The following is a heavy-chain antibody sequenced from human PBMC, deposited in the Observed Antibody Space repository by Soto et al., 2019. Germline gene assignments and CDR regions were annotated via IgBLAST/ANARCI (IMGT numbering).Heavy chain of an antibody. CDR2: ISGSGGST. D-gene: IGHD3-22*01. Sequence: GGSLRLSCAASGFTFSSYAMSWVRQAPGKGLEWVSAISGSGGSTYYADSVKGRFTISRDNSKNTLYLQMNSLRAEDTAVYYCAIPRDPYHDSSGSYSHDYWGQGTLVTVS. V-gene: IGHV3-23*01. CDR3: AIPRDPYHDSSGSYSHDY. J-gene: IGHJ4*02. CDR1: GFTFSSYA.